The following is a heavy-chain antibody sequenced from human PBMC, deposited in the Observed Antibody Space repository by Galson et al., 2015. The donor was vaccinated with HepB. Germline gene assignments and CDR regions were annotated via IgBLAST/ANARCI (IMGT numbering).Heavy chain of an antibody. D-gene: IGHD5-24*01. J-gene: IGHJ4*02. Sequence: SLRLSCAASGFTFSSYAMSWVRQAPGKGLEWVSAISGSGGSTYYADSVKGRFTISRDNSKNTLYLQMNSLRAEDTAAYYCAKFAGRWLQLSYFDYWGQGTLVTVSS. CDR3: AKFAGRWLQLSYFDY. V-gene: IGHV3-23*01. CDR1: GFTFSSYA. CDR2: ISGSGGST.